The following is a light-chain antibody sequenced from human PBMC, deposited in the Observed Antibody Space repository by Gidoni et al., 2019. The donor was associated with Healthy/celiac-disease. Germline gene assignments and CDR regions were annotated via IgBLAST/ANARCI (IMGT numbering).Light chain of an antibody. CDR3: CSYAGSSTWV. V-gene: IGLV2-23*01. J-gene: IGLJ3*02. CDR2: EGS. Sequence: QSALTHPASVSGSPGPSITISCTGTSSDVGSYNLVSWYQQHPGKAPKLMIDEGSKRPSGVSNRFSGSKSGNTASLTISGLQAEDEADYYCCSYAGSSTWVFGGGTKLTVL. CDR1: SSDVGSYNL.